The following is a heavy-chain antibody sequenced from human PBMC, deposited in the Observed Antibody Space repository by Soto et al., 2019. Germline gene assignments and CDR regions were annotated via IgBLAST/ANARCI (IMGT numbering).Heavy chain of an antibody. CDR1: GFTFSSYA. CDR2: ISSSGDTS. V-gene: IGHV3-23*01. Sequence: PGGSLRLSCVTSGFTFSSYAMSWVRQSPGKGPEWVSSISSSGDTSYNADSVKGRFSISRDNVKNTVYLHMDSLRAEDTAVYFCAKVRSAVVGAATNYWGQGTLVTVSS. J-gene: IGHJ4*02. CDR3: AKVRSAVVGAATNY. D-gene: IGHD2-15*01.